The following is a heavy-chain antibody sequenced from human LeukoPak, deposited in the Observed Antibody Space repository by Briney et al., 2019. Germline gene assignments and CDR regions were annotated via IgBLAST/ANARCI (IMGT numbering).Heavy chain of an antibody. CDR1: GFTFSRYW. Sequence: GGSLRLSCAASGFTFSRYWMHWVRQAPGKGLVWVSRINSDGSYTSYADFAKGRFTISRDNAKNTVYLQMSSLRAEDTAVYYCARICSTTDCLISAWGQGTLVTASS. CDR3: ARICSTTDCLISA. V-gene: IGHV3-74*01. D-gene: IGHD2-2*01. CDR2: INSDGSYT. J-gene: IGHJ4*02.